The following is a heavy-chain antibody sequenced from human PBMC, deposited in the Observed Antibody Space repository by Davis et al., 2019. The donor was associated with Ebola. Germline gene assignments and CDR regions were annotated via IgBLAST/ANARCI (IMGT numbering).Heavy chain of an antibody. D-gene: IGHD2-15*01. CDR3: ARLELGGFCSGGSCYGSNWFDP. CDR1: GDSITSDSW. V-gene: IGHV4-4*02. CDR2: IYHSGMP. Sequence: PSETLSLTCAVSGDSITSDSWWNWVRQSPMKGLEWIGEIYHSGMPKYNPSLKSRVTISVDTSKNQFSLSLSSVTPADTAVYYCARLELGGFCSGGSCYGSNWFDPWGQGAQVTVSS. J-gene: IGHJ5*02.